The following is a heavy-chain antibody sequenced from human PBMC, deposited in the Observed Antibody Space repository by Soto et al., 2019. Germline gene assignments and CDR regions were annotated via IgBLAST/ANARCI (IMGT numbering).Heavy chain of an antibody. CDR2: FDPEDGET. J-gene: IGHJ5*02. D-gene: IGHD5-18*01. CDR1: GYTLTELS. CDR3: ATDQGYGYGFYWYDP. V-gene: IGHV1-24*01. Sequence: ASVKVSCKVSGYTLTELSMHWVRQAPGKGLEWMGGFDPEDGETIYAQKFQGRVTMTEDTSTDTAYMELSSLRSEDTAVYYCATDQGYGYGFYWYDPWSQGTLVTVSS.